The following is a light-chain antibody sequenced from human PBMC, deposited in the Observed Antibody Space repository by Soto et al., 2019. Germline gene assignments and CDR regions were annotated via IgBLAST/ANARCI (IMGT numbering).Light chain of an antibody. J-gene: IGLJ2*01. CDR2: ENN. CDR3: ATWDSSLRNVV. V-gene: IGLV1-51*02. CDR1: RSNIANNY. Sequence: QSVLTQPPSVSAAPGQRVTISCSGSRSNIANNYVAWYQHLPGTAPKFLIYENNKRPSGIPDRFSGSKSGPSATLGITGLQTGDEADYYCATWDSSLRNVVFGGGTKLTVL.